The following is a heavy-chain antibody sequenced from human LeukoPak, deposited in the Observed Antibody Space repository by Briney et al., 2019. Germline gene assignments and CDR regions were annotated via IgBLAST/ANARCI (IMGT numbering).Heavy chain of an antibody. Sequence: PSETLSLTCTVSGGSISSYYWSWIRQPPGKGLEWIGYIYYSGSTNYNPSLKSRVTISVDTSKNQFSLKLSSVTAADTAVYYCARDKRHYFDYWGQGTLVTVSS. CDR3: ARDKRHYFDY. CDR2: IYYSGST. J-gene: IGHJ4*02. CDR1: GGSISSYY. V-gene: IGHV4-59*01.